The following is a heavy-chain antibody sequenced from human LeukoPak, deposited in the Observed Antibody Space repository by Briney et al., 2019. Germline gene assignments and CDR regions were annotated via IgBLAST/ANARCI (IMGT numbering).Heavy chain of an antibody. CDR3: ARDALPYYFDSSPIQH. J-gene: IGHJ1*01. V-gene: IGHV3-48*04. Sequence: PGGSLRLSCAASGFTFSTYSMNWVRQAPGKGLEWVSYISGSSSTIHYADSVKGRFTISRDNAKNSLYLQMNSLRAENTAVYYCARDALPYYFDSSPIQHWGQGTLVTVSS. D-gene: IGHD3-22*01. CDR1: GFTFSTYS. CDR2: ISGSSSTI.